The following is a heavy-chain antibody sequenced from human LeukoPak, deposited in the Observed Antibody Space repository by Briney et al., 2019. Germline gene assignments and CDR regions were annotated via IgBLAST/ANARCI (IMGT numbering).Heavy chain of an antibody. CDR3: ARGDQNFDY. V-gene: IGHV6-1*01. J-gene: IGHJ4*02. CDR1: GDSVSSKGV. D-gene: IGHD5-24*01. Sequence: TSQTLSLTCAISGDSVSSKGVRNWIRQSPSRGLEWLGRIYYRSKWSNNYAVSVKSRITINPDTSKNQFSLQLSSVTAEDTAVYYCARGDQNFDYWGQGTLVTVSS. CDR2: IYYRSKWSN.